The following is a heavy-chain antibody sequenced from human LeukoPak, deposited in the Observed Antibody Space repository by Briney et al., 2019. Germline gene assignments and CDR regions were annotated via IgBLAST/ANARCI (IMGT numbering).Heavy chain of an antibody. V-gene: IGHV4-39*01. D-gene: IGHD5-12*01. Sequence: SETLSLTCTVSGGSISSSSYYWGWIRQPPGKGLEWIGSIYYSGSTYYNPSLKSRVTISVDTSKNQFSLKLSSVTAADTAVYYCARSVAGATITGGMNAFDIWGQGTMVTVSS. CDR2: IYYSGST. CDR1: GGSISSSSYY. CDR3: ARSVAGATITGGMNAFDI. J-gene: IGHJ3*02.